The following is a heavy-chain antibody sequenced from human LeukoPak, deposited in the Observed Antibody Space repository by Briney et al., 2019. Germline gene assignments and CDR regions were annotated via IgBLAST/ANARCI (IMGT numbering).Heavy chain of an antibody. J-gene: IGHJ4*02. D-gene: IGHD3-22*01. V-gene: IGHV3-48*03. CDR2: ISSSGSTI. CDR3: ASPTGSSGYGWDY. Sequence: PGGSLGLSCAASGFTFSSYEMNWVRQAPGKGLEWVSYISSSGSTIYYADSVKGRFTISRDNAKNSLYLQMNSLRAEDTAVYYCASPTGSSGYGWDYWGQGTLVTVSS. CDR1: GFTFSSYE.